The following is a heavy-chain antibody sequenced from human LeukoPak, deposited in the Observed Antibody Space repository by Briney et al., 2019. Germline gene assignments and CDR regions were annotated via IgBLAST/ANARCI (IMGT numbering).Heavy chain of an antibody. V-gene: IGHV1-18*01. CDR2: FSAHNGNT. CDR1: GYTFTTYD. J-gene: IGHJ4*02. CDR3: ARGVSAEIAADNDY. Sequence: ASVKVSCKASGYTFTTYDISWVRQAPGQGLEWMGWFSAHNGNTNYAQKLQGRVTMTRNTSISTAYMELSSLRSEDTAVYYCARGVSAEIAADNDYWGQGTLVTVSS. D-gene: IGHD6-25*01.